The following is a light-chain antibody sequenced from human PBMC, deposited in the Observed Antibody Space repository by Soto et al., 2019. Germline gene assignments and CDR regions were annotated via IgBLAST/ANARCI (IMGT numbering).Light chain of an antibody. CDR2: GAS. Sequence: VLTQSPATLAVSPGERATVSRRASQSVSSNLAWYQQKPGQAPRLLIYGASTRATGIPARFSGSGSGTEFTLTISSLQSEDFAVYYCQQYNNWPPWTFGQGTKVDIK. J-gene: IGKJ1*01. CDR1: QSVSSN. CDR3: QQYNNWPPWT. V-gene: IGKV3-15*01.